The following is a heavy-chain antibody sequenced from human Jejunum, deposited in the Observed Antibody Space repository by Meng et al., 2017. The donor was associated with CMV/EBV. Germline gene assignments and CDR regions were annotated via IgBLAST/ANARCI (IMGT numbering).Heavy chain of an antibody. CDR3: ATTYYYDSSAYYYRHFDY. V-gene: IGHV3-21*01. Sequence: FTFSTYTMNWVRQAPGMGLEWVSSITYSSKTIYYADSVKGRFTVSRDSAENSLYLQMNSLRSEDTAVYYCATTYYYDSSAYYYRHFDYWGQGTLVTVSS. CDR1: FTFSTYT. CDR2: ITYSSKTI. D-gene: IGHD3-22*01. J-gene: IGHJ4*02.